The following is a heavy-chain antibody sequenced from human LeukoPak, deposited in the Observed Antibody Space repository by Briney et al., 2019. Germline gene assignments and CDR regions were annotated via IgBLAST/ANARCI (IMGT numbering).Heavy chain of an antibody. J-gene: IGHJ4*02. CDR2: IFASGTT. V-gene: IGHV4-4*09. D-gene: IGHD1-26*01. CDR1: GSSISSTSSYS. Sequence: PSETLSLTCTISGSSISSTSSYSWSWIRQPPGKGLEWIGYIFASGTTNYNPSLKSRVTISVDTSKNQFSLELSSVTAADTAVYYCARWTSGGHPFDYWGQGTLVTVSS. CDR3: ARWTSGGHPFDY.